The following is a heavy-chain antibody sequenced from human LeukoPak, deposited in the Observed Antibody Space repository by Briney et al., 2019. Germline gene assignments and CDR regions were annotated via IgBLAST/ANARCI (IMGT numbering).Heavy chain of an antibody. J-gene: IGHJ4*02. V-gene: IGHV1-2*06. D-gene: IGHD3-10*01. CDR2: INPNTGFT. CDR3: ARETLGFGEE. CDR1: GYTFTYYY. Sequence: ASVKVSCKTSGYTFTYYYIHWVRQAPGQGLEWMGRINPNTGFTNYAQNFQGRVTVTSDTSISTAYMELSSLRSDDTALYYCARETLGFGEEWGQGTLVTVSS.